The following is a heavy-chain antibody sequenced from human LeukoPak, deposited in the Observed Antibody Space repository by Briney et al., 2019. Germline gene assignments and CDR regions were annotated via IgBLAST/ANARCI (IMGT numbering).Heavy chain of an antibody. V-gene: IGHV3-23*01. Sequence: PGGSLRLSCAASGFTFSSYAMSWVRQAPGKGLEWVSAISGSGGSTYYADSVKGRFTTSRDNAKKSLYLQMNSLRPEDTAVYFCTRDIRLTTDRDAFDIWGQGTMVTVSS. D-gene: IGHD1-14*01. J-gene: IGHJ3*02. CDR2: ISGSGGST. CDR1: GFTFSSYA. CDR3: TRDIRLTTDRDAFDI.